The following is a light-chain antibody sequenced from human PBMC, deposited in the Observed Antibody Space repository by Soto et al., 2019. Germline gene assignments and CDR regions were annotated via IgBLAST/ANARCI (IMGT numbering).Light chain of an antibody. V-gene: IGLV1-47*01. CDR1: ISNIGNNY. Sequence: QAVVTQPSSVSGTPGQGVTISCSGRISNIGNNYVYWFQELPGTAPKVLTNRNDQRPSGVPDRFSGSKSGTSASLAISGLRSEDEAGYYCAAWDDTVRSYVFGTGTKVTVL. J-gene: IGLJ1*01. CDR3: AAWDDTVRSYV. CDR2: RND.